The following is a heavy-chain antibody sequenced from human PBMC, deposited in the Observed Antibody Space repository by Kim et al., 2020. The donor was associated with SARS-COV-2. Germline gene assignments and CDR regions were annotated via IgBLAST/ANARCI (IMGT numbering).Heavy chain of an antibody. CDR3: ATRATSGYDILTGLKI. J-gene: IGHJ4*02. V-gene: IGHV1-3*01. CDR1: GYTFTSYA. CDR2: INAGNGNT. Sequence: ASVKVSCKASGYTFTSYAMHWVRQAPGQRLEWMGWINAGNGNTKYSQKFQGRVTITRDTSASTAYMELSSLRSEDTAVYYCATRATSGYDILTGLKIWGQGTLVTVS. D-gene: IGHD3-9*01.